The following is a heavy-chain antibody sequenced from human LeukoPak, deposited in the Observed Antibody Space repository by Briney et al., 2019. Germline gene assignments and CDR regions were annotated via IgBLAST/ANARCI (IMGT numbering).Heavy chain of an antibody. D-gene: IGHD4-17*01. J-gene: IGHJ6*03. CDR1: GGSFSGYY. CDR3: ARGRGDYVLSLVNYYYMDV. V-gene: IGHV4-34*01. Sequence: SETLSLTCAVYGGSFSGYYWSWIRQPPGKGLEWIGEISHSGSTNYNPSLKSRVTISVDTSKNQFSLKLSSVTAADTAVYYCARGRGDYVLSLVNYYYMDVWGKGTTVTVSS. CDR2: ISHSGST.